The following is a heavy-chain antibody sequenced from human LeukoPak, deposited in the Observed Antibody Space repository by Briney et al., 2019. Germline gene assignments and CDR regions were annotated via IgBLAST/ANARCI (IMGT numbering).Heavy chain of an antibody. J-gene: IGHJ4*02. V-gene: IGHV3-30*18. Sequence: GRSLRLSCAASGFTFSSYGMHWVRQAPGKGLEWVAVISYDGSNKYYADSVKGRFTISRDNSKNTLYLQMNSLRAEDTAVYYCAKDLAITYYYDSSGYYYVDGPDYWGQGTLVTVSS. CDR2: ISYDGSNK. CDR1: GFTFSSYG. CDR3: AKDLAITYYYDSSGYYYVDGPDY. D-gene: IGHD3-22*01.